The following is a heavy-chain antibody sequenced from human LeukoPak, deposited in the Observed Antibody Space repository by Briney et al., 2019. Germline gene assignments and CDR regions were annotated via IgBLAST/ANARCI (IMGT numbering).Heavy chain of an antibody. V-gene: IGHV3-30*18. CDR1: GFTFGSYG. Sequence: PGRSLRLSCAASGFTFGSYGMHWVRQAPGKGLEWVAVISYDGSNKYYADSVKGRFTISRDNSKNTLYLQMNSLRAEDTAVYYCAKETLRGCSGGSCYSAEYFQHWGQGTLVTVSS. CDR2: ISYDGSNK. J-gene: IGHJ1*01. CDR3: AKETLRGCSGGSCYSAEYFQH. D-gene: IGHD2-15*01.